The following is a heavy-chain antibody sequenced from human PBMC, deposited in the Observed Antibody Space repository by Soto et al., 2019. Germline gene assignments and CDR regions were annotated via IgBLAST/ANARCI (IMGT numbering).Heavy chain of an antibody. V-gene: IGHV3-23*01. D-gene: IGHD2-2*01. Sequence: EVQLLESGGGLVQPGGSLRLSCAASGFTFSNFDMSWVRQAPGKGLEWVSGISTSGGTTYYADSVKGRFTSSRDNSKNTLYLQMTSPRSEDTTVYYHATGTAAPAQGGQGTLFTVSS. CDR3: ATGTAAPAQ. J-gene: IGHJ1*01. CDR1: GFTFSNFD. CDR2: ISTSGGTT.